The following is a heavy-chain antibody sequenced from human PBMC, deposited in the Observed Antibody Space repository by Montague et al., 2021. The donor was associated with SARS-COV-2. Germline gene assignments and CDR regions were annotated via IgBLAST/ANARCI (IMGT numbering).Heavy chain of an antibody. J-gene: IGHJ3*02. CDR2: INWNGGST. CDR1: GFTFDDYG. Sequence: SLRLSCAASGFTFDDYGMSWVRQAPGKGLEWVSGINWNGGSTGYADPVKGRFTISRDNAKNSLYLQMNSLRAEDTALYHCARLPERRDDAFDIWGQGTMVTVSS. CDR3: ARLPERRDDAFDI. D-gene: IGHD1-1*01. V-gene: IGHV3-20*01.